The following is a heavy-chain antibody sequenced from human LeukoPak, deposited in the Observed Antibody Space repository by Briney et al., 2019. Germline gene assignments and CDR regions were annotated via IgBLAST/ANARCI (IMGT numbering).Heavy chain of an antibody. D-gene: IGHD3-22*01. CDR1: GFALKNYA. V-gene: IGHV3-23*01. Sequence: GGSLRLSCAASGFALKNYAMNWVRQAPGKGLEWVSVIRGSDDSTYYADSVKGRFTISRDNSKNTLSLQMSSLRGEDTAMYYCGRLRYHDSMYFDLWGQGTLVTATS. CDR3: GRLRYHDSMYFDL. CDR2: IRGSDDST. J-gene: IGHJ4*02.